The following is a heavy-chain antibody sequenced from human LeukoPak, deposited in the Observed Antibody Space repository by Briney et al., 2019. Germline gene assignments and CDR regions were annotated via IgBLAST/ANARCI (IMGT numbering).Heavy chain of an antibody. J-gene: IGHJ6*02. V-gene: IGHV3-30-3*01. Sequence: GGSLRLSCAASGFTFSSYAMHWVRQAPGKGLEWVAVISYDGGNKYYADSVKGRFTISRDNSKNTLYLQMNSLRAEDTAVYYCARRITMVRGVIMPHYYYYGMDVWGQGTTVTVSS. CDR2: ISYDGGNK. D-gene: IGHD3-10*01. CDR1: GFTFSSYA. CDR3: ARRITMVRGVIMPHYYYYGMDV.